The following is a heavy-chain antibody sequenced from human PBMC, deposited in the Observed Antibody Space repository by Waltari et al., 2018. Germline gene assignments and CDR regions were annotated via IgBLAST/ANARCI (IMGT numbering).Heavy chain of an antibody. CDR2: INHSGST. Sequence: QVQLQQWGAGLLKPSETLSLTCAVYGGSFSGYYWSWIRQPPGKGLEWIGEINHSGSTNCNPSLKSRVTISVDTSKNQFSLKLSSVTAADTAVYYCARGTRVYAKTYGMDVWGQGTTVTVSS. V-gene: IGHV4-34*01. CDR3: ARGTRVYAKTYGMDV. D-gene: IGHD2-8*01. J-gene: IGHJ6*02. CDR1: GGSFSGYY.